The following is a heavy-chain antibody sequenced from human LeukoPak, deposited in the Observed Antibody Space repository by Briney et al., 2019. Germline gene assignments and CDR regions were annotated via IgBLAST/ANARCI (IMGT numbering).Heavy chain of an antibody. Sequence: PGGSLRLSCAASGFTFDDYAMHWVRHAPGKGLEWVSGINWNSGSIDYADSVKGRFTISRDNAKNSLYLQMNSLRAEDTALYYCAKDRSTSRYYYYGMDVWGQGTTVTVSS. V-gene: IGHV3-9*01. D-gene: IGHD2-2*01. CDR2: INWNSGSI. CDR3: AKDRSTSRYYYYGMDV. J-gene: IGHJ6*02. CDR1: GFTFDDYA.